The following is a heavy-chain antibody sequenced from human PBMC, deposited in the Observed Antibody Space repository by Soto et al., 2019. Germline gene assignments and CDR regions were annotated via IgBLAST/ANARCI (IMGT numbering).Heavy chain of an antibody. CDR1: GGSFSGYY. CDR3: ARGGYCSGDSCPWGFDP. D-gene: IGHD2-15*01. Sequence: SETLSLTXAVYGGSFSGYYWSWIRQPPGKGLEWIGEINHSGSTNYNPSLKSRVTISVDTSKNQFSLKLSSVTAADTALYYCARGGYCSGDSCPWGFDPWGQGTLVTVSS. J-gene: IGHJ5*02. CDR2: INHSGST. V-gene: IGHV4-34*01.